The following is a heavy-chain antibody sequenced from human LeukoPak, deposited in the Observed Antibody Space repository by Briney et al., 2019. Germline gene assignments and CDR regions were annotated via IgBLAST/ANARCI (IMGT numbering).Heavy chain of an antibody. CDR1: GFTFSSYS. V-gene: IGHV3-30*18. D-gene: IGHD2-21*02. Sequence: GGSLRLSCAASGFTFSSYSMNWVRQAPGKGLEWVAVISYDGSNKYYADSVKGRFTISRDNSKNTLYLQMNSLRAEDTAVYYCAKGMTFDYWGQGTLVTVSS. J-gene: IGHJ4*02. CDR3: AKGMTFDY. CDR2: ISYDGSNK.